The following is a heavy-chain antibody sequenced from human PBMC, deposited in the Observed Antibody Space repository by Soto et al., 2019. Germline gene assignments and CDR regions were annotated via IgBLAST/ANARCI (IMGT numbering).Heavy chain of an antibody. CDR3: ASYNITGLFDY. CDR2: INHSGST. D-gene: IGHD3-10*01. Sequence: QVQLQQWGAGLLKPSETLSLTCAVYGGSFSGYYWPWIRQPPGTGLAWIGEINHSGSTNYNPSLKSRVTISVPTSKTQVSPKLTSVTSSDTAGYYCASYNITGLFDYWGQGTLVTVSS. V-gene: IGHV4-34*01. CDR1: GGSFSGYY. J-gene: IGHJ4*02.